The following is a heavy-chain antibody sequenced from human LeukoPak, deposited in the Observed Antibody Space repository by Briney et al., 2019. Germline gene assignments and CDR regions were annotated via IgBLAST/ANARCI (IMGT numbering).Heavy chain of an antibody. CDR3: ARGQTSVVTAIPYYFDY. J-gene: IGHJ4*02. CDR1: GGSISSYY. Sequence: PSETLSLTCTVSGGSISSYYWNWIRQPPGKGLEWIGYIYYSGSTNYNPSLKSRVTISVDTSKNQFSLKLSSVTAADTAVYYCARGQTSVVTAIPYYFDYWGRGTLVTVSS. D-gene: IGHD2-21*02. V-gene: IGHV4-59*12. CDR2: IYYSGST.